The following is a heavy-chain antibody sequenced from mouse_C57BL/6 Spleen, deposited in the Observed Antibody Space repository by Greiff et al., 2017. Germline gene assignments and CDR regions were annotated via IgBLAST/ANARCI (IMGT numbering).Heavy chain of an antibody. V-gene: IGHV14-4*01. CDR3: TTRDYGSGPDY. CDR1: GFNIKDDY. D-gene: IGHD1-1*01. J-gene: IGHJ2*01. Sequence: VQLQQSGAELVRPGASVKLSCTASGFNIKDDYMHWVKQRPEQGLEWIGWIDPENGDTEYASKFQGKATITADTSSNTAYLQLSSLTSEDTAVYYCTTRDYGSGPDYWGQGTMLTVSA. CDR2: IDPENGDT.